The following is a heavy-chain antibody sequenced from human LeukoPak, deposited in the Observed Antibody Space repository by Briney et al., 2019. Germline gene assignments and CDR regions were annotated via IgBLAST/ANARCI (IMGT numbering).Heavy chain of an antibody. Sequence: SVKVSCKASGGTFSSYDISWVRQAPGQGLEWMGGIIPIFGTANYAQKFQGRVTITTDESTSTAYMELSGLRSEDTAVYYCARVYGSGSYYVAVNWFDPWGQGTLVTVSS. V-gene: IGHV1-69*05. CDR1: GGTFSSYD. CDR3: ARVYGSGSYYVAVNWFDP. D-gene: IGHD3-10*01. CDR2: IIPIFGTA. J-gene: IGHJ5*02.